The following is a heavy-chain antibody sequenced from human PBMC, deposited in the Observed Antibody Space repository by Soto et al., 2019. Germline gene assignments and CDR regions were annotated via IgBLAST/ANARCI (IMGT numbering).Heavy chain of an antibody. V-gene: IGHV1-2*02. D-gene: IGHD3-3*01. J-gene: IGHJ4*02. Sequence: QVQLVQSGAEVKKPGASMKVSCKASGNKFNDNYIYWVRQAPGQGLEWMGWINPNSGGTNYAQKFQGRVSMTTDTSISTAFMEMTRLTSDDTAVYYCASVSHYDFGISFYSCLDNWGQGTLVTVSS. CDR2: INPNSGGT. CDR3: ASVSHYDFGISFYSCLDN. CDR1: GNKFNDNY.